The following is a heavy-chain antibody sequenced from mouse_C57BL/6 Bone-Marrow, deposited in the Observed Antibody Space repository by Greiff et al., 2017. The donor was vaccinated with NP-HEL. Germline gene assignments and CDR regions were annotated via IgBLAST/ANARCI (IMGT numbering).Heavy chain of an antibody. CDR2: IDPENGDT. Sequence: VQLQQSGAELVRPGASVKLSCTASGFNIKDDYMHWVKQRPEQGLEWIGWIDPENGDTEYASKFQGKATITADTSSNTAYLQLSSLTSEDTAVYYCTTVYDYDDYGGQGTTLTVSA. CDR1: GFNIKDDY. V-gene: IGHV14-4*01. D-gene: IGHD2-4*01. J-gene: IGHJ2*01. CDR3: TTVYDYDDY.